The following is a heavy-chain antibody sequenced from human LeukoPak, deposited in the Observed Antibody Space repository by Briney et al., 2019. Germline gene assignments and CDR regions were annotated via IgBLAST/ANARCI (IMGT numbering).Heavy chain of an antibody. J-gene: IGHJ4*02. CDR2: IIPIFGTA. CDR3: VKAIRPFNSGNYYSCLDY. CDR1: GGTFSSYA. D-gene: IGHD3-22*01. Sequence: ASVKVSCKASGGTFSSYAISWVRQAPGQGLEWMGGIIPIFGTANYAQKFQGRVTITADESTSTAYMELSSLRSEDTALYYCVKAIRPFNSGNYYSCLDYWGQGSLVTVSS. V-gene: IGHV1-69*01.